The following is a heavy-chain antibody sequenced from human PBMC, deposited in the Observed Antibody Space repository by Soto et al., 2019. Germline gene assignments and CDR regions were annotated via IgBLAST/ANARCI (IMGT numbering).Heavy chain of an antibody. CDR1: GFDFTAAW. V-gene: IGHV3-15*07. CDR3: SKQRGPSGFSYYGLAV. CDR2: IKSRGNGATT. J-gene: IGHJ6*01. Sequence: QVVESGGGLVTPGKSVTLSCVGSGFDFTAAWLNWVRQAPGTGLEWVGRIKSRGNGATTDYSAPVKGRFIISRDDSKNTVYLHMNSLKFEDTAVYFCSKQRGPSGFSYYGLAVWGQGSTVTVTS. D-gene: IGHD3-3*01.